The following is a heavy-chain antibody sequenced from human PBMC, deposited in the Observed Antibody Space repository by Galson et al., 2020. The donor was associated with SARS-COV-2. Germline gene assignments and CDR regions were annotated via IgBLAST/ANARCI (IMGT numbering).Heavy chain of an antibody. CDR2: INHSGST. D-gene: IGHD3-3*01. J-gene: IGHJ4*02. Sequence: SETLSLTCAVYGGSFSGYYWSWIRQPPGKGLEWIGEINHSGSTNYNPSLKSRVTISVDTSKNQFSLKLSSVTAADTAVYYCARVGAVRFWDGYKGLVGGYYFDYWGQGTLVTVSS. V-gene: IGHV4-34*01. CDR1: GGSFSGYY. CDR3: ARVGAVRFWDGYKGLVGGYYFDY.